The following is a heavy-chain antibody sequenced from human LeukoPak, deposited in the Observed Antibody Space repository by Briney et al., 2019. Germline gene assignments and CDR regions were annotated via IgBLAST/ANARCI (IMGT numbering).Heavy chain of an antibody. CDR3: ARADSSSWAGGY. J-gene: IGHJ4*02. Sequence: ASVKVSCKASGYTFTGYYMHWVRQAPGQGLEWMGWINPNSGGTNYAQKFQGRVTMTRDTSISTAYMELSRLRSDDTAVYYCARADSSSWAGGYWGQGTLVTVSS. CDR1: GYTFTGYY. V-gene: IGHV1-2*02. CDR2: INPNSGGT. D-gene: IGHD6-13*01.